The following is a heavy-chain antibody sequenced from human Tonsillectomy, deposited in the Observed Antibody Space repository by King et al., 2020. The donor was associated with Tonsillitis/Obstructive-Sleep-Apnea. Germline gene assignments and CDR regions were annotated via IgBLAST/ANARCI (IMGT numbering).Heavy chain of an antibody. CDR3: ARDREGDLLDY. Sequence: VQLVESGGGVVQPGRSLRLSCAASGFTFSSYGMHWVRQAPGKGLEWGAVIWYDGSNKYYADSVKGRFTISRDNSKNTLYLQMNSLRAEDTAVYYCARDREGDLLDYWGQGTLVTVSS. CDR2: IWYDGSNK. J-gene: IGHJ4*02. D-gene: IGHD3-10*01. CDR1: GFTFSSYG. V-gene: IGHV3-33*01.